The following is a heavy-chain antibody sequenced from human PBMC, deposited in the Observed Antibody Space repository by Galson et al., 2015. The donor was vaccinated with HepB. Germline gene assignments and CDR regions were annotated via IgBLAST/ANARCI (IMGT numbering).Heavy chain of an antibody. V-gene: IGHV3-48*03. Sequence: SLRLSCEASGFTFSNYEMNWVRQAPGKGLEWLSYISRSGDVMIYTDTVKGRFAISRDNVGNLLYLQMNNLRADDTALYYCARDCSFGSCIPTYFDYCGQGTLVTVSS. J-gene: IGHJ4*02. D-gene: IGHD2-15*01. CDR3: ARDCSFGSCIPTYFDY. CDR1: GFTFSNYE. CDR2: ISRSGDVM.